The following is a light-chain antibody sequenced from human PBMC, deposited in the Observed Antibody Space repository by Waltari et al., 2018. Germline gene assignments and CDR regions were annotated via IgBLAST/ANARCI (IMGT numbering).Light chain of an antibody. CDR3: ATWDDSLSGPSVV. CDR2: RND. Sequence: QSVLPQPPSASGTPGQTVTISCSGSSSNIGPNYVYWYQQLPGTAPKFLLYRNDQRASGVPDRFSGSKSGTSASLAISGLRSEDEADYYCATWDDSLSGPSVVFGGGTKLTVL. V-gene: IGLV1-47*01. CDR1: SSNIGPNY. J-gene: IGLJ2*01.